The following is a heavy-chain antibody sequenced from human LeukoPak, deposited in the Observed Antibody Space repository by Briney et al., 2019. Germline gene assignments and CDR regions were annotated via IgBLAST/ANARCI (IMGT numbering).Heavy chain of an antibody. Sequence: PWGSLRLSCAAPGFMFHDYAIHWVRQAPGKGLEWVSLISGDGGSTFYADSVKGRFTISRDNCKNSLYLQMNSLRSDDTALYYCARESESSGWYDYWGQGTLVTVSS. D-gene: IGHD6-19*01. CDR3: ARESESSGWYDY. CDR1: GFMFHDYA. CDR2: ISGDGGST. J-gene: IGHJ4*02. V-gene: IGHV3-43*02.